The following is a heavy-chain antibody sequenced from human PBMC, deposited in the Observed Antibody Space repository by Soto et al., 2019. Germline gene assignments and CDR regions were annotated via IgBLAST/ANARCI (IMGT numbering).Heavy chain of an antibody. CDR1: GFTFSNAW. D-gene: IGHD3-22*01. J-gene: IGHJ4*02. Sequence: EVQLVESGGGLVKPGGSLRLSCAASGFTFSNAWMSWVRQAPGKGLEWVGRIKSKTDGGTTDYAAPVKGRFTISRDDSKNTLYLQMNSLKTEDTAVYYCTTHYDSSGYYYLDYWGQGTLVTVSS. CDR3: TTHYDSSGYYYLDY. V-gene: IGHV3-15*01. CDR2: IKSKTDGGTT.